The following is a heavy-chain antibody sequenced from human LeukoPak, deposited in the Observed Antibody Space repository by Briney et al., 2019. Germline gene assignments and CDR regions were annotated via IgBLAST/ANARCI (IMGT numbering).Heavy chain of an antibody. CDR2: ISAYNGNT. CDR1: GYTFTSYG. V-gene: IGHV1-18*01. Sequence: ASVKVSCKASGYTFTSYGISWVRQAPGQGLEWMGWISAYNGNTNYAQKLQGRVTMTTDTSTSTAYMEPRSLRSDDTAVYYCARVPVSGYSSSWYGFGFNWFDPWGQGTLVTVSS. J-gene: IGHJ5*02. CDR3: ARVPVSGYSSSWYGFGFNWFDP. D-gene: IGHD6-13*01.